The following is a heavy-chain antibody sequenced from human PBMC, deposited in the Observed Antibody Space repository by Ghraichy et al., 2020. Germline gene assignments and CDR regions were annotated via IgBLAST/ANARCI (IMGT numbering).Heavy chain of an antibody. D-gene: IGHD5-18*01. CDR1: GYSFTSYW. CDR2: IYPGDSDT. J-gene: IGHJ3*02. Sequence: GESLNISCKGSGYSFTSYWIGWVRQMPGKGLEWMGIIYPGDSDTRYSPSFQGQVTISADKSISTAYLQWSSLKASDTAMYYCARHGGGYSYRGSVSGYGDAFDIWGQGTMVTVSS. CDR3: ARHGGGYSYRGSVSGYGDAFDI. V-gene: IGHV5-51*01.